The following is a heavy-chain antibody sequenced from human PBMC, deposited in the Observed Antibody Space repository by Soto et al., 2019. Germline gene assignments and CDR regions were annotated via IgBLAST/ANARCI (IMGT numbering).Heavy chain of an antibody. CDR3: ALASRWERLAYFYGMDV. V-gene: IGHV1-69*01. Sequence: QVQLVQSGAEVKKPGSSAKVSCKASGGTFNTYAITWVRQAPGQGFEWIGGVIPLSNTPDYAQKCQARLTITAAESTSTVYLAISGLSSENTAAYFCALASRWERLAYFYGMDVSGQGTTVTVSS. CDR1: GGTFNTYA. J-gene: IGHJ6*02. CDR2: VIPLSNTP. D-gene: IGHD6-13*01.